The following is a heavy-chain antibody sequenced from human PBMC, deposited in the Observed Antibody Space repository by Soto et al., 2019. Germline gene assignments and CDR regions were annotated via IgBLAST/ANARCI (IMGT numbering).Heavy chain of an antibody. V-gene: IGHV3-74*01. CDR1: GFTFSSYW. CDR2: INSDGSST. Sequence: PGGSLRLSCAASGFTFSSYWMHWVRQAPGKGLVWVSRINSDGSSTSYADSVKGRFTISRDNAKNTLYLQMDSLRVEDTAVYYCARDDVLCDGGRCYGIPLDVWGKGTTVTVSS. D-gene: IGHD2-15*01. J-gene: IGHJ6*04. CDR3: ARDDVLCDGGRCYGIPLDV.